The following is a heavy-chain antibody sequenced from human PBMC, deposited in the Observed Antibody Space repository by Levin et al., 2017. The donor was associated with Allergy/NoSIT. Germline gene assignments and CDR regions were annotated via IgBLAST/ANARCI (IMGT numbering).Heavy chain of an antibody. CDR1: GGSIISTTYC. CDR3: AREVPGTSQIDY. V-gene: IGHV4-39*07. CDR2: IYSSGSA. D-gene: IGHD6-19*01. Sequence: SQTLSLTCTVSGGSIISTTYCWAWIRQPPGKGLEWIGSIYSSGSASYNPSLKSRVTISIDTSTNQFSLKLSAVTAADTAVYYCAREVPGTSQIDYWGQGTLVVVSS. J-gene: IGHJ4*02.